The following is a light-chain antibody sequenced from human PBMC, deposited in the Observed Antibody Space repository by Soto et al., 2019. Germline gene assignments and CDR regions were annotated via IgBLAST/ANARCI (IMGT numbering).Light chain of an antibody. CDR2: GAS. V-gene: IGKV3-20*01. CDR1: QSITSNY. Sequence: EIVLTQSPGTLSLSPGERATLSCRASQSITSNYLAWYQQKPGQAPRLLIYGASSRATGIPDRFSGIESGTDFTLTISRLEPEDFAVYYCGQYDSSPWTFGQGTKVEIK. CDR3: GQYDSSPWT. J-gene: IGKJ1*01.